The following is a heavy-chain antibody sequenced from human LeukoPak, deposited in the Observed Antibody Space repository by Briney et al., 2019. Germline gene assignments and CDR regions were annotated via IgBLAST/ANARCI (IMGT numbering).Heavy chain of an antibody. V-gene: IGHV1-18*01. CDR2: ISAYNGNT. J-gene: IGHJ6*03. CDR3: ARYSNYYYYMDV. Sequence: ASVKVSCKASGYTFTSYGISWVRQAPGQGLEWMGWISAYNGNTNYAQKLQGRVTMTTDTSTSTAYMELRSLRSDNTAVYYCARYSNYYYYMDVWGKGTTVTVSS. CDR1: GYTFTSYG. D-gene: IGHD4-11*01.